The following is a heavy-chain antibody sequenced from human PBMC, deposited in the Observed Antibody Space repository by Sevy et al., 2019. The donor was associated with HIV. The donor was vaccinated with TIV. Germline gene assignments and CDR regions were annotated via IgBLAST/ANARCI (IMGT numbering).Heavy chain of an antibody. V-gene: IGHV4-59*01. J-gene: IGHJ6*03. D-gene: IGHD3-3*01. CDR3: ARGSHDLWSGSPPNYYYYMDV. Sequence: SETLSLTCTVSGGSISSYYWSWIRQPPGKGLEWIGYIYYSGSTNYNPSLRSRVTISLDTTKNQFSLKLNSVTAADTAVYYGARGSHDLWSGSPPNYYYYMDVWGKGTTVTVSS. CDR2: IYYSGST. CDR1: GGSISSYY.